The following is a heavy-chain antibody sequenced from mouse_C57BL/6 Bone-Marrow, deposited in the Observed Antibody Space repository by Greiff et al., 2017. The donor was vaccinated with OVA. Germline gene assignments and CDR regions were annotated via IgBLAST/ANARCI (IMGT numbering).Heavy chain of an antibody. CDR3: AIQGGGYYYYGSRPYYFDY. D-gene: IGHD1-1*01. V-gene: IGHV1-74*01. CDR1: GYTFTSYW. J-gene: IGHJ2*01. Sequence: QVQLQQPGAELVKPGASVKVSCKASGYTFTSYWMHWVKQRPGQGLEWIGRIHPSDSDTNYNQKFKGKATLTVEKSSSTAYMQLSSLTSEDSAFYYGAIQGGGYYYYGSRPYYFDYWGQGTTLTVSS. CDR2: IHPSDSDT.